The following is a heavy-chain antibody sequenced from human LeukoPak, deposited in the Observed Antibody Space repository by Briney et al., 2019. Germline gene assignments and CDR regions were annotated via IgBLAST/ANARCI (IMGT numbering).Heavy chain of an antibody. CDR2: IYYSGST. CDR1: GGSTSSYY. CDR3: ARDRLQLQS. J-gene: IGHJ5*02. V-gene: IGHV4-59*01. D-gene: IGHD1-1*01. Sequence: PSETLSLTCTVSGGSTSSYYWSWIRQPPGKGLEWIGYIYYSGSTNYNPSLKSRVTISVDTSKYQFSLKLSSVTAADTAVYYCARDRLQLQSWGQGTLVTVSS.